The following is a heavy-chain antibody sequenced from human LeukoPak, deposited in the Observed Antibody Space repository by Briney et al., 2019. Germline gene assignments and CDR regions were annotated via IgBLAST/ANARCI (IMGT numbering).Heavy chain of an antibody. CDR1: GYSFTNYW. D-gene: IGHD2-2*01. Sequence: GESLKISCQGSGYSFTNYWISWVRQMPGKGLEWMGRINPIDSYTKYSPSFQGHVTISADKSITTAYLQWSSLTASDTAMYYCARHFGGSTSHAFDIWGQGTMVTVSS. CDR3: ARHFGGSTSHAFDI. J-gene: IGHJ3*02. CDR2: INPIDSYT. V-gene: IGHV5-10-1*01.